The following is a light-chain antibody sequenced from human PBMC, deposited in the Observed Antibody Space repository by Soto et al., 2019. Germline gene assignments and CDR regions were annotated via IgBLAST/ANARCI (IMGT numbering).Light chain of an antibody. Sequence: DIQMTQSPSTLSATAGDRVTITCRASQSISSWLAWYQHKPGKAPKLLIYDASNLVSGVPSRFSGSGSGTEFSLTISNLQPDDCATYYCQQYENYWTFGQGTKVDI. CDR1: QSISSW. V-gene: IGKV1-5*01. CDR3: QQYENYWT. CDR2: DAS. J-gene: IGKJ1*01.